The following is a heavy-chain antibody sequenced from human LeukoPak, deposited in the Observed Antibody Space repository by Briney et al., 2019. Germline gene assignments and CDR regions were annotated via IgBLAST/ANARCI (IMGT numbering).Heavy chain of an antibody. CDR1: GFTFSSYA. D-gene: IGHD3-22*01. J-gene: IGHJ3*02. CDR2: ISYDGSNK. Sequence: PGGSLRLSCAASGFTFSSYAMHWVRQAPGKGLEWVAVISYDGSNKYYADSVKGRFTISRDNSKNTLYLQMNSLRAEDTAVYYCAKGATNAASMIVVVISDAFDIWGQGTMVTVSS. V-gene: IGHV3-30*04. CDR3: AKGATNAASMIVVVISDAFDI.